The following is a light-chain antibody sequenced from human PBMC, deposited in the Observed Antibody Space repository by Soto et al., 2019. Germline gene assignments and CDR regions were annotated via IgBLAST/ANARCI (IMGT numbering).Light chain of an antibody. V-gene: IGKV3-20*01. J-gene: IGKJ1*01. CDR3: QQYVSSVT. Sequence: DIVLTQSPGSLSLSPGERATLSCRASQSVDSSFFAWYQQKPGQAPGLLIYGASKRATGPPDRFSGSGSGTDFTLTITRLEPEDLAVYYCQQYVSSVTFGQGTKVEIK. CDR2: GAS. CDR1: QSVDSSF.